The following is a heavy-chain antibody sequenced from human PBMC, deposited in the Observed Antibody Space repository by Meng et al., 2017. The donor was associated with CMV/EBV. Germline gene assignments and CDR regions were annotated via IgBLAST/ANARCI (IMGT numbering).Heavy chain of an antibody. CDR3: ARDPIGFWSGYYKGGFFDY. Sequence: GESLKISCAASGFTFSGYALHWVRQAPGKGLEWVAVISYDGSNKYCADSVKGRFTISRDNSKNTLYLQMNSLRAEDTAVYYCARDPIGFWSGYYKGGFFDYWGQGTLVPSPQ. J-gene: IGHJ4*02. CDR2: ISYDGSNK. D-gene: IGHD3-3*01. V-gene: IGHV3-30*04. CDR1: GFTFSGYA.